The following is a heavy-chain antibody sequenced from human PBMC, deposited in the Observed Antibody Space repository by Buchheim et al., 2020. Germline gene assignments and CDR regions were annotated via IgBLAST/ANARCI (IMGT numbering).Heavy chain of an antibody. V-gene: IGHV4-30-4*01. J-gene: IGHJ4*02. CDR3: ARARLTAAGTFDHFDY. CDR1: GGPISSGDYY. D-gene: IGHD6-13*01. CDR2: IYYSGST. Sequence: QVQLQESGPGLVKPSQTLSLTCTVSGGPISSGDYYWSWIRQSPGKGVEWIGNIYYSGSTFYSSSLKSRVTMSVDTSNNQFSVKLRSVTAADTAVYYCARARLTAAGTFDHFDYWGLGTL.